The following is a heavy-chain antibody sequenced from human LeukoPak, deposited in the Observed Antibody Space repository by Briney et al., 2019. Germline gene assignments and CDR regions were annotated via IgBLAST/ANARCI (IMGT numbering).Heavy chain of an antibody. V-gene: IGHV4-59*12. J-gene: IGHJ4*02. Sequence: SETLSLTCTVSGGSISSYYWSWIRQPPGKGLEWIGYIYYSGSTNYNPSLKSRVTISVDTSKNQFSLKLSSVTAADTAVYYCARALYYDFWSGPYYFDYWGQGTLVTVSS. CDR2: IYYSGST. CDR1: GGSISSYY. D-gene: IGHD3-3*01. CDR3: ARALYYDFWSGPYYFDY.